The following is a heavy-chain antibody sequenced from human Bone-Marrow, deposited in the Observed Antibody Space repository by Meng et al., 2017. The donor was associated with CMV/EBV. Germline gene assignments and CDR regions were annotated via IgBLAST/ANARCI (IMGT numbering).Heavy chain of an antibody. CDR3: AKELLTYYDFWSGYGMDV. D-gene: IGHD3-3*01. V-gene: IGHV3-33*06. CDR2: IWYDGSNK. Sequence: GESLKISCAASGFTFSSYGMHWVRQAPGKGLEWVAVIWYDGSNKYYADSVKGRFTISRDNSKNTLYLQMNSLRAEDTAVYYCAKELLTYYDFWSGYGMDVWGQGTTVAASS. J-gene: IGHJ6*02. CDR1: GFTFSSYG.